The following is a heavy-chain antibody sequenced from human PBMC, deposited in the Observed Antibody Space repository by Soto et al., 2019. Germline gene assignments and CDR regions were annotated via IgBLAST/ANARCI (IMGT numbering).Heavy chain of an antibody. CDR2: IYYSGST. V-gene: IGHV4-39*01. CDR1: VCSISSSSYY. CDR3: ARHRITMVRGVISPFDY. J-gene: IGHJ4*02. Sequence: LETLSLTCTVSVCSISSSSYYWGWIRQPPGKGLEWIGSIYYSGSTYYNPSLKSRVTISVDTSKNQFSLKLSSVTAADTAVYYCARHRITMVRGVISPFDYWGQGTLVTVSS. D-gene: IGHD3-10*01.